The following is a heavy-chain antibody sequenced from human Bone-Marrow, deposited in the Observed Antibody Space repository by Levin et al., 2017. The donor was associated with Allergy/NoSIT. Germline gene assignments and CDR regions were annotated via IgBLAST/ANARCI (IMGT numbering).Heavy chain of an antibody. Sequence: LRLSCAISGDSVSSKSAAWNWIRQSPSRGLEWLGRAYYRSNWYTDYAESLESRITINPDTSKNQFSLQLNSVTPEDTAVYYCSRGYYRGSNYYYYGMDVWGQGTTVTVSS. J-gene: IGHJ6*02. V-gene: IGHV6-1*01. CDR2: AYYRSNWYT. D-gene: IGHD1-26*01. CDR3: SRGYYRGSNYYYYGMDV. CDR1: GDSVSSKSAA.